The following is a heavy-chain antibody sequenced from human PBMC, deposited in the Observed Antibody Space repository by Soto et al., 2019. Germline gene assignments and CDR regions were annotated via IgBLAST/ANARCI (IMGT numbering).Heavy chain of an antibody. CDR1: GGSISSSSYY. J-gene: IGHJ3*02. Sequence: SETLSLTCTVSGGSISSSSYYWGWIRQPPGKGLEWIGSIYYSGSTYYNTSLKSRVTISVDTSKNQFSLKLRSVTAADTAVYYCARGAYRDGYKVDAFDIWGQGTMVTVSS. V-gene: IGHV4-39*07. CDR3: ARGAYRDGYKVDAFDI. D-gene: IGHD5-12*01. CDR2: IYYSGST.